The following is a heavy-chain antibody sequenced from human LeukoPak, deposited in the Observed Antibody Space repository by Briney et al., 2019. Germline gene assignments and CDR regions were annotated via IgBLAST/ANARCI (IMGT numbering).Heavy chain of an antibody. CDR1: GFTFSSYG. CDR3: ATSPGTAAGYWFDS. J-gene: IGHJ5*01. Sequence: GGSLRLSCAASGFTFSSYGMRWVRQVPGKGLECVSAVTNSGGDTYYADSVKGRFTISRDNSNNTLYLQMCSLRAEDTALYYCATSPGTAAGYWFDSWGQGDLVTVSS. D-gene: IGHD6-13*01. CDR2: VTNSGGDT. V-gene: IGHV3-23*01.